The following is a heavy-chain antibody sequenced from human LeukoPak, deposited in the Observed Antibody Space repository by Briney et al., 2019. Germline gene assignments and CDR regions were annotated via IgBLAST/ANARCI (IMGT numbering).Heavy chain of an antibody. CDR1: GGSISSSNW. V-gene: IGHV4-4*02. CDR2: IYHSGST. Sequence: SGTLSLTCAVSGGSISSSNWWSWVRQPPGNGLEWIGEIYHSGSTNYNPSLKSRVTISVDKSKNQFSLKLSSVTAADTAVYYCARSYGDYGLGYYYFDYWGQGTLVTVSS. J-gene: IGHJ4*02. D-gene: IGHD4-17*01. CDR3: ARSYGDYGLGYYYFDY.